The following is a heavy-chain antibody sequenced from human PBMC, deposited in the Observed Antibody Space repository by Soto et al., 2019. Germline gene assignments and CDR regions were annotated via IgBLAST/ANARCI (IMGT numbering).Heavy chain of an antibody. J-gene: IGHJ6*02. CDR2: IIPIFGTA. CDR3: ARERTEARPGYCDYGMDG. Sequence: SVKVSFKASGCTFSSYSISWVRQAPGQGLEWMGGIIPIFGTANYAQKFQGRVTITADESTSTAYMELSSLRSEDTAVYYCARERTEARPGYCDYGMDGWRQVPXITV. V-gene: IGHV1-69*13. CDR1: GCTFSSYS. D-gene: IGHD6-6*01.